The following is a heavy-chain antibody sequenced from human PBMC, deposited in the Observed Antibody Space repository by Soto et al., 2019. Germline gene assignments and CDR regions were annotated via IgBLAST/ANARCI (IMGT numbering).Heavy chain of an antibody. D-gene: IGHD6-6*01. J-gene: IGHJ5*02. V-gene: IGHV3-23*01. CDR3: AKVASEQLFSPPHFGP. CDR1: GCTFSSYG. Sequence: GWSLRLCCRASGCTFSSYGVRWVLEPQGEGLEWVSAISGSGGSTDIADSAKGRSTIPRDYSKNWLYLQINRLQAQETAVYSCAKVASEQLFSPPHFGPWGQGTLVHVSS. CDR2: ISGSGGST.